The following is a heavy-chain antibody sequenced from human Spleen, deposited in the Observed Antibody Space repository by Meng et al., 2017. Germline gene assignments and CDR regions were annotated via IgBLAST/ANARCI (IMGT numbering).Heavy chain of an antibody. V-gene: IGHV3-74*01. CDR2: ISSDGSSP. CDR1: GFTFSSYW. CDR3: ARPYFDFWTGYYYYGVDV. D-gene: IGHD3-3*01. Sequence: GESLKISCAASGFTFSSYWMHWVRQAPGTGLVWVSRISSDGSSPSYADSVKGRFIISRDNSKNTVSLQMNSLRVEDTAVYYCARPYFDFWTGYYYYGVDVWGQGTTVTVSS. J-gene: IGHJ6*02.